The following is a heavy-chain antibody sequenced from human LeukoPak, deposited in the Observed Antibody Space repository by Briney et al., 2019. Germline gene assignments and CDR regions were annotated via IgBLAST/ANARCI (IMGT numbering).Heavy chain of an antibody. CDR3: ARGSEWELRPPDY. J-gene: IGHJ4*02. D-gene: IGHD1-26*01. Sequence: ASVKVSCKASGYTFTGYYMHWVRQAPGQGLEWMGRINPNSGGTNYAQKFQGRVTMTRDTSISTAYMELSRLRSDDTAVYYCARGSEWELRPPDYWGQGTLVTVSS. CDR2: INPNSGGT. V-gene: IGHV1-2*06. CDR1: GYTFTGYY.